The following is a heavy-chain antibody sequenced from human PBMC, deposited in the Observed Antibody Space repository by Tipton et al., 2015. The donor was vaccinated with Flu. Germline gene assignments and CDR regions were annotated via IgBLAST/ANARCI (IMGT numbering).Heavy chain of an antibody. D-gene: IGHD2-2*01. CDR1: GDSIRSGYY. V-gene: IGHV4-38-2*02. J-gene: IGHJ4*02. Sequence: TLSLTCAVSGDSIRSGYYWGWIRQPPGRGLEWIGNIHRSGNTYHNPSLKSRVTISVDTSKNQFSLRLTSVTAADTAVYYCARDPSLGMPDYFDYWGQGILVTASS. CDR2: IHRSGNT. CDR3: ARDPSLGMPDYFDY.